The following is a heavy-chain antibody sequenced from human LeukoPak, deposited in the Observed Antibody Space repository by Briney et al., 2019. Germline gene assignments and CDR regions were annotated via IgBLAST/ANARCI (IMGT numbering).Heavy chain of an antibody. CDR1: GGSFSGYY. J-gene: IGHJ5*02. D-gene: IGHD3-10*01. V-gene: IGHV4-34*01. Sequence: SETLSLTCAVYGGSFSGYYWSWIRQPPGKGLEWIGEINHSGSTNYNPSLKSRVTISVDTSKNQFSLKLSSVTAADTAVYYCARGMLNHYGSGRTGWFDPWGQGTLVTVSS. CDR2: INHSGST. CDR3: ARGMLNHYGSGRTGWFDP.